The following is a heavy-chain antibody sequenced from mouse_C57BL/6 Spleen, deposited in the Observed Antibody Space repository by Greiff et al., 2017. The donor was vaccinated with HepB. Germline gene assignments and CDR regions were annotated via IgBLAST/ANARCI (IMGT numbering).Heavy chain of an antibody. CDR3: ARIGTSYFDY. CDR2: ISSGSSTI. D-gene: IGHD5-1*01. J-gene: IGHJ2*01. Sequence: DVKLVESGGGLVKPGGSLKLSCAASGFTFSDYGMHWVRQAPEKGLEWVAYISSGSSTIYYADTVKGRFTISRDNAKNTLFLQMTSLRSEDTAMYYYARIGTSYFDYWGQGTTLTVSS. CDR1: GFTFSDYG. V-gene: IGHV5-17*01.